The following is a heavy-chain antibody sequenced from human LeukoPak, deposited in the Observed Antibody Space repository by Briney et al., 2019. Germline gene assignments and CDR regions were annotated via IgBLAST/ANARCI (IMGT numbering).Heavy chain of an antibody. CDR3: ARHVPDISVAPSRDAFDI. CDR2: IYYSGNI. V-gene: IGHV4-59*08. CDR1: GDSITNYY. D-gene: IGHD6-19*01. Sequence: SETLSLTCTVSGDSITNYYWSWIRQPPGKGLEWIGYIYYSGNINYNPSHKSRVTISVDTSKKQFYLKLSSVTAADTAVYYCARHVPDISVAPSRDAFDIWGQGTTVTVSS. J-gene: IGHJ3*02.